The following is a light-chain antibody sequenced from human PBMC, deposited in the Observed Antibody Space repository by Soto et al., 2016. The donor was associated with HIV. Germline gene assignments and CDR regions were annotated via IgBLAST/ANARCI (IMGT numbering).Light chain of an antibody. CDR3: QVWDTTIDHLGV. V-gene: IGLV3-21*03. CDR1: NIGSKS. J-gene: IGLJ2*01. CDR2: DDS. Sequence: SYVLTQPPSVSVAPGKTARITCGGNNIGSKSVHWYQQKPGQAPMLVVYDDSDRPSGIPDRFSGSNSVNTATLTISRVEAGDEADYYCQVWDTTIDHLGVFGGGTKLTVL.